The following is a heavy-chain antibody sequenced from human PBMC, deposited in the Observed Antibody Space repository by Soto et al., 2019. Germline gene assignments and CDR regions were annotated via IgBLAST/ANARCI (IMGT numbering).Heavy chain of an antibody. Sequence: GGSLRLSCAASGFTLSSYAMSWVRQAPGKGLEWVSSISGSGGTTYYADSVKGRFTISRDNSKNTLYLQMNSLRAEDTAVYYCAKAQSNLRPDYFDYWGQGTLVTVSS. D-gene: IGHD6-6*01. CDR2: ISGSGGTT. CDR1: GFTLSSYA. J-gene: IGHJ4*02. V-gene: IGHV3-23*01. CDR3: AKAQSNLRPDYFDY.